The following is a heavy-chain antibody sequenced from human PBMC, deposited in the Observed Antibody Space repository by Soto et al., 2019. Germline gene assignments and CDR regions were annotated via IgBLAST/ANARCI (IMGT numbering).Heavy chain of an antibody. D-gene: IGHD3-3*01. CDR1: GYTFTGYY. Sequence: DSLQVSCKSSGYTFTGYYMHWVRQAPGQGLEWMGWINPNSGGTNYAQKFQGWVTMTRDTSISTAYMELSRLRSDDTAVYYCARGDTYYDFWRGDDTGISYSGMDGWGKGKTVTV. CDR2: INPNSGGT. J-gene: IGHJ6*04. CDR3: ARGDTYYDFWRGDDTGISYSGMDG. V-gene: IGHV1-2*04.